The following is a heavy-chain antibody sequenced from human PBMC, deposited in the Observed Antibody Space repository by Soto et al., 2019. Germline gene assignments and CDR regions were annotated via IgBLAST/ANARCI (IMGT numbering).Heavy chain of an antibody. CDR3: ARVGGLRFTMENWFDP. Sequence: SLSLTCAVSGDSGSRNSAAGNWIMQSPSRGLEWLGRTYYRSKWYNDYPVSVKSRITINPDTSKLQFSLQLNSVTPEDTAVYYCARVGGLRFTMENWFDPWGQGTLVTVSS. J-gene: IGHJ5*02. V-gene: IGHV6-1*01. D-gene: IGHD3-3*01. CDR2: TYYRSKWYN. CDR1: GDSGSRNSAA.